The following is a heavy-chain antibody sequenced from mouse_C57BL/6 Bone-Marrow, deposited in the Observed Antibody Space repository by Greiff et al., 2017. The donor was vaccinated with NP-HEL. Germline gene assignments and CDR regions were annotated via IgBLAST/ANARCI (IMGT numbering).Heavy chain of an antibody. V-gene: IGHV1-69*01. CDR1: GYTFTSYW. Sequence: VQLQQPGAELVMPGASVKLSCKASGYTFTSYWMHWVKQRPGQGLEWIGEIDPSDSYTNYNQKFKGKSTLTVDKSSSTASMQLSSLTSEDSVASYCARGTYGYFFYYSGHGTTLTLSS. D-gene: IGHD2-2*01. CDR3: ARGTYGYFFYY. J-gene: IGHJ2*01. CDR2: IDPSDSYT.